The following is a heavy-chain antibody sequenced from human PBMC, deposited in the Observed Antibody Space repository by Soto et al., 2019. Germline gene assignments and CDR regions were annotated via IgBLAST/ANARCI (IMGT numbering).Heavy chain of an antibody. CDR2: IYPGDSDT. CDR3: ARQGTSSVVGMDV. D-gene: IGHD2-15*01. Sequence: GESLKISCKGSGYSFTSYWIGWVRQMPGKGLEWMGIIYPGDSDTRYSPSLQGQVTISADKSISTAYLQWSSLKASDTAMYYCARQGTSSVVGMDVWGQGTTVTVSS. CDR1: GYSFTSYW. J-gene: IGHJ6*02. V-gene: IGHV5-51*01.